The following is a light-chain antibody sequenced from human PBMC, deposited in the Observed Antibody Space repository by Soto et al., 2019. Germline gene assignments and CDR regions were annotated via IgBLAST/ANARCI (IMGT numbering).Light chain of an antibody. J-gene: IGKJ1*01. CDR1: QSVSNNY. Sequence: EIVLTQSPGTLSLSPGERSTLSCRASQSVSNNYLAWYQQKPGQAPRLLIYGASSRATGIPDRFSGSGSGTDFTLTINRLEPEDFAVYYCQQYGSSPRTFGQGTKVDIK. CDR2: GAS. CDR3: QQYGSSPRT. V-gene: IGKV3-20*01.